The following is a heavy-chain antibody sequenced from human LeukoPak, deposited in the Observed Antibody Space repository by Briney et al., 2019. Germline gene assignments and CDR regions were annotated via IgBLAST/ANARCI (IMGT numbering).Heavy chain of an antibody. CDR1: GFTFNDYT. CDR2: ISYDGSDK. D-gene: IGHD3-10*01. V-gene: IGHV3-30*04. Sequence: GGSLRLSCAASGFTFNDYTIHWVRQAARKDLKGVAVISYDGSDKYYADSVKGRFTICRDTSKHTLYLQMNSLRAEDTAMDFCARELWFGESFFDYWGQGTLVTVSS. CDR3: ARELWFGESFFDY. J-gene: IGHJ4*02.